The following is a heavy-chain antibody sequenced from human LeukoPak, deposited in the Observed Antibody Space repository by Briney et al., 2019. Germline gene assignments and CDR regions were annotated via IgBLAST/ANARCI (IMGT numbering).Heavy chain of an antibody. Sequence: ASVKVSCKASGGTFSSYAISWVRQAPGQGLEWMGRIIPILGIANYAQKFQGRVTITADKSTSTAYMELSSLRSEDTAVYYCARGGIVGAHFDYWGQGTLVTVSS. V-gene: IGHV1-69*04. D-gene: IGHD1-26*01. CDR2: IIPILGIA. CDR1: GGTFSSYA. J-gene: IGHJ4*02. CDR3: ARGGIVGAHFDY.